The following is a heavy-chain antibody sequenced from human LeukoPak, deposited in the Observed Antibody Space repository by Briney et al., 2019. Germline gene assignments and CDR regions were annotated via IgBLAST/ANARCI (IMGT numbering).Heavy chain of an antibody. Sequence: GGSLRLSCAASGFTVSSNYMSWVRQAPGKGLEWGSVFYSGGSTYYADSVRGRFTISRDDSKNTLYLQMNSLRAEDTAVYYCAKNPTYGSGSYSFDYWGQGTLVTVSS. J-gene: IGHJ4*02. CDR2: FYSGGST. V-gene: IGHV3-53*01. CDR3: AKNPTYGSGSYSFDY. D-gene: IGHD3-10*01. CDR1: GFTVSSNY.